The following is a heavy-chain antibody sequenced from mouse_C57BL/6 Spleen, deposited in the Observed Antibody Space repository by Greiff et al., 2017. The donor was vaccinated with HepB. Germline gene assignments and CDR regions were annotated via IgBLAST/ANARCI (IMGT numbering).Heavy chain of an antibody. V-gene: IGHV14-4*01. CDR3: TTSIRESQLRFEDY. CDR2: IDPENGDT. J-gene: IGHJ2*01. D-gene: IGHD3-2*02. CDR1: GFNIKDDY. Sequence: VQLKESGAELVRPGASVKLSCTASGFNIKDDYMHWVKQRPEQGLEWIGWIDPENGDTEYASKFQGKATITADTSSNTAYLQLSSLTSEDTAVYYCTTSIRESQLRFEDYWGQGTTLTVSS.